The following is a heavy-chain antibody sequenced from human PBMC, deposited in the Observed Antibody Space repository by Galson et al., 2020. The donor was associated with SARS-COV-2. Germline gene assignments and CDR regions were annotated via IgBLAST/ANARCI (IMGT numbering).Heavy chain of an antibody. V-gene: IGHV3-30*04. CDR3: AKGVVRWFKESSGS. J-gene: IGHJ4*01. CDR2: ISYDGSDS. D-gene: IGHD3-10*01. CDR1: GFTFSTYA. Sequence: QLGESLKISCAASGFTFSTYAMHWVRQAPGKGLEWVALISYDGSDSYYADSVKGRFTISRDNSKDTLYLQLNSLRLEDAAMYLCAKGVVRWFKESSGSWGRGARVNVS.